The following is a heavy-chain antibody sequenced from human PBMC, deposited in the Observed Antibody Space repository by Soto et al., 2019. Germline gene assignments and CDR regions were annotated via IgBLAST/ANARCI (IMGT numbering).Heavy chain of an antibody. V-gene: IGHV1-18*01. CDR2: IGAYNGRT. D-gene: IGHD2-15*01. CDR3: ARDFYCSGGSCSNCFDP. Sequence: ASVKVSCKASGYTFTTYGISWVRQAPGQGLEWMGWIGAYNGRTNYAQKFQGRVAMTIDTSTSTAHMELRSLRSDDTAVYYCARDFYCSGGSCSNCFDPWGQGTLVTVSS. CDR1: GYTFTTYG. J-gene: IGHJ5*02.